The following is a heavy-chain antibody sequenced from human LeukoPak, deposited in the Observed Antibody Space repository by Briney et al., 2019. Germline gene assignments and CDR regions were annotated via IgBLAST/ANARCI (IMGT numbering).Heavy chain of an antibody. D-gene: IGHD2-21*02. Sequence: SETLSLTCTVSGGSISSYYWSWIRQPPGKGLEWIGYIYTSGSTNYNPSLKSRVTISVDTSKNQFSLKLSSVTAADTAVYYYARTYCGGDCSFDPWGQGTLVTVSS. CDR2: IYTSGST. CDR3: ARTYCGGDCSFDP. V-gene: IGHV4-4*09. CDR1: GGSISSYY. J-gene: IGHJ5*02.